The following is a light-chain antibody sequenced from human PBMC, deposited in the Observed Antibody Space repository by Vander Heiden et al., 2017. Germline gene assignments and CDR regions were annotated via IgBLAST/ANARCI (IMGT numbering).Light chain of an antibody. V-gene: IGKV3-20*01. CDR2: GAN. CDR3: QQDDNSSRT. Sequence: DIVLTPSPATLSLSPGERATLSCRASRSISSGFLAWYQHKPGQAPRLLISGANSRATGIPDRFSGSGSGTDFTLTISRLEPEDFAVYYCQQDDNSSRTFGQGTKVEIK. CDR1: RSISSGF. J-gene: IGKJ1*01.